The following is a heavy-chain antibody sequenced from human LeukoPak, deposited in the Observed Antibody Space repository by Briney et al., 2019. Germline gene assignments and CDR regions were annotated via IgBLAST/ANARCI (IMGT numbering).Heavy chain of an antibody. CDR1: GYSISSGYY. Sequence: SETLSLTCAVSGYSISSGYYWGWIRQPPGKGLEWIGSIYHSGSTYYNPSLKSRVTISVDTSKNQFSLKLSSVTAADTAVYYCARETPYGDYTYYFDYWGQGTLVTVSS. CDR3: ARETPYGDYTYYFDY. V-gene: IGHV4-38-2*02. CDR2: IYHSGST. D-gene: IGHD4-17*01. J-gene: IGHJ4*02.